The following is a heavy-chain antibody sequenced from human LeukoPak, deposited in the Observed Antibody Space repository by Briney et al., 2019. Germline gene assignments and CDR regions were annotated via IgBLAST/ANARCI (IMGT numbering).Heavy chain of an antibody. CDR3: ARGAYGDYIVY. CDR1: GGSISSGSYY. D-gene: IGHD4-17*01. CDR2: IYTSGST. Sequence: SQTLSLTCTVSGGSISSGSYYWSWIRQPAGKGLEWIGRIYTSGSTNYNPSLKSRVTISVDTSKNQFSLKLSSVTAADTAVYYCARGAYGDYIVYWGQGTLVTVSS. V-gene: IGHV4-61*02. J-gene: IGHJ4*02.